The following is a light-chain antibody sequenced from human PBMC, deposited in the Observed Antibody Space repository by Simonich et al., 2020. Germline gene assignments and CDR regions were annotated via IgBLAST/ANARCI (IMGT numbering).Light chain of an antibody. CDR2: EDN. V-gene: IGLV6-57*03. CDR3: QSYDSSNHWV. J-gene: IGLJ3*02. CDR1: SGSIASNY. Sequence: NFMLTQPHSVSESPGKTVTISCTRSSGSIASNYGQWYQQRPGSAPTTVIYEDNQRPPGIPHRFSGSIDSSSNSASLTISGLKTEDEADYYCQSYDSSNHWVFGGGTKLTVL.